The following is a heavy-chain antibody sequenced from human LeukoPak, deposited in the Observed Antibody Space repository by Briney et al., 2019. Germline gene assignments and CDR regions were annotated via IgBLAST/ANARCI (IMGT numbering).Heavy chain of an antibody. D-gene: IGHD7-27*01. V-gene: IGHV1-8*01. J-gene: IGHJ4*02. CDR1: GYTFTSYD. CDR3: ARGPPNWGYDY. Sequence: GSVKVSCKASGYTFTSYDFNWVRQATGQRPEWMGWMSPNSGDTGYAQKFQDRVTMTRNTSISTAYMELSSLRSDDTAVYYCARGPPNWGYDYWGPGTQVTVSS. CDR2: MSPNSGDT.